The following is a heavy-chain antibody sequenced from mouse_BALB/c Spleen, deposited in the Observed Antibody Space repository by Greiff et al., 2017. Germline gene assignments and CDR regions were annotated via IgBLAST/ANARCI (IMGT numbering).Heavy chain of an antibody. CDR3: ARHDGPYFDY. CDR2: ISSGGSYT. CDR1: GFTFSSYG. Sequence: EVQLVESGGDLVKPGGSLKLSCAASGFTFSSYGMSWVRQTPDKRLEWVATISSGGSYTYYPDSVKGRFTISRDNAKNTLYLQMSSLKSEDTAMYYCARHDGPYFDYWGQGTTLTVAS. V-gene: IGHV5-6*01. D-gene: IGHD2-3*01. J-gene: IGHJ2*01.